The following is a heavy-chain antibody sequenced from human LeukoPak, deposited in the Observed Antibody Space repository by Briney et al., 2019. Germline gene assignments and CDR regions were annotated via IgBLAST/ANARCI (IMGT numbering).Heavy chain of an antibody. CDR2: SRIKADGYIT. D-gene: IGHD2/OR15-2a*01. Sequence: PGGSLRLSCVVSGFTFSDHYLDWVRQSPGRRLEWVGRSRIKADGYITQYAAPVKDRFTISRDESKDSLFLQMNSLKTEDTAMYYCVRGLNSFDLWGQGTPVTVSS. CDR1: GFTFSDHY. V-gene: IGHV3-72*01. J-gene: IGHJ4*02. CDR3: VRGLNSFDL.